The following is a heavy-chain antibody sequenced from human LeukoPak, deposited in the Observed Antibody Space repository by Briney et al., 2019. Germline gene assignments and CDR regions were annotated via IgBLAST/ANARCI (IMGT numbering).Heavy chain of an antibody. CDR1: GFTFSSYA. CDR2: ISGSGGSA. D-gene: IGHD2-15*01. CDR3: AKDLGGCSGGSCYTPWYFDL. J-gene: IGHJ2*01. V-gene: IGHV3-23*01. Sequence: PGGSLRLSCAASGFTFSSYAMSWVRQAPGKGLEWVSAISGSGGSAYYADSVKGRFTISWDNSKNTVYLQMNRLRGEDTAVYFCAKDLGGCSGGSCYTPWYFDLWGRGTLVTVSS.